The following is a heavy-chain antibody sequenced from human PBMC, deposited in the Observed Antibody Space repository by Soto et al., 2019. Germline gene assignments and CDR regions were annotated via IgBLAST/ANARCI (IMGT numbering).Heavy chain of an antibody. V-gene: IGHV3-66*01. Sequence: GGSLRLSCAVSGFSVSGTFMNWVRQATGKGLEWVAVIHSGGNTFCGDSVKGRFTISRDNSKNMVYLQMTSLRGDDTAVYFCARALVTTPPRTFDYWGQGTLVTVSS. D-gene: IGHD2-21*02. CDR1: GFSVSGTF. CDR2: IHSGGNT. J-gene: IGHJ4*02. CDR3: ARALVTTPPRTFDY.